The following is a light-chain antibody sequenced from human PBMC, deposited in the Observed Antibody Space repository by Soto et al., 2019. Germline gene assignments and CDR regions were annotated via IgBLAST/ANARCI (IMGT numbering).Light chain of an antibody. Sequence: EIVLTQSPGTLSLSPGERATFSCRAGQSISSNFLAWYQQKSGQTPRLLIYGASTRASGIPDRFSGSGSGTDFTLTISRLEPEDFAVYYCQQYGDSVHTFGGGTQVEIK. CDR1: QSISSNF. J-gene: IGKJ4*01. V-gene: IGKV3-20*01. CDR2: GAS. CDR3: QQYGDSVHT.